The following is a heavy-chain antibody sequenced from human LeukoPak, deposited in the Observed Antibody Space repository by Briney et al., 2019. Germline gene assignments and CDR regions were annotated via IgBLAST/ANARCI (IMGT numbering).Heavy chain of an antibody. CDR1: GFTFSSYW. CDR3: AGSPTSEWVGRPYYYYYMDV. J-gene: IGHJ6*03. V-gene: IGHV3-7*01. Sequence: GGSLRLSCAASGFTFSSYWMSWVRQAPGKGLEWVANIKQDGSEKYYVDSVKGRFTISRDNAKNSLYLQMNSLRAEDTAVYYCAGSPTSEWVGRPYYYYYMDVWGKGTTVTISS. D-gene: IGHD1-26*01. CDR2: IKQDGSEK.